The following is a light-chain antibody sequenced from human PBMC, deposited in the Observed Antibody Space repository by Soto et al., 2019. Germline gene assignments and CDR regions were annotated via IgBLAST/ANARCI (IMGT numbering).Light chain of an antibody. CDR1: QNVLYNSNKKTY. Sequence: IVMTQSPDSLAVSLGERATINCKSIQNVLYNSNKKTYLAWYQQKPGQPPKLLTYWASTRESGVPDRFRGRGSETAFPLTLSSLQGEDVAVYHFQQYYTTLCTVGQGTKMELK. CDR2: WAS. CDR3: QQYYTTLCT. J-gene: IGKJ2*02. V-gene: IGKV4-1*01.